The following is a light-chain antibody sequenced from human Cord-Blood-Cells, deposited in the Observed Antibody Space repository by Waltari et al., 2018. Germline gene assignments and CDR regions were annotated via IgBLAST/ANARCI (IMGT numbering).Light chain of an antibody. CDR2: DAS. CDR3: QQYDNLPIT. Sequence: DIQMTHSPSSLSASVGDRVTITCQASQDISNYLHWYLQKPGKAPKLLIYDASNLETGVPSRFSGSGSGTDFTFTISSLQPEDIATYYCQQYDNLPITFGQGTRLEIK. J-gene: IGKJ5*01. CDR1: QDISNY. V-gene: IGKV1-33*01.